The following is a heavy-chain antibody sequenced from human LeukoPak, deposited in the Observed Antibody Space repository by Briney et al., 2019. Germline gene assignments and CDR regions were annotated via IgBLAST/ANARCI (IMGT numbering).Heavy chain of an antibody. V-gene: IGHV3-21*01. CDR3: ARDRLYYYGSGSYSSF. CDR1: GFTFSSYS. J-gene: IGHJ4*02. Sequence: GGSLRLSCAASGFTFSSYSMNWVRQAPGKGLEWISSISSSSSYIYYADSVKGRFTISRDNAKNSLYLQMNSLRAEDTAVYYCARDRLYYYGSGSYSSFWGQGTLVTVSS. D-gene: IGHD3-10*01. CDR2: ISSSSSYI.